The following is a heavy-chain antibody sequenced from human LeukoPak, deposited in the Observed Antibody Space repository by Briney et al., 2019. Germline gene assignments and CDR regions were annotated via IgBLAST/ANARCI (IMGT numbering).Heavy chain of an antibody. D-gene: IGHD3-22*01. V-gene: IGHV4-61*01. CDR1: GYSISSGYY. CDR3: ARQYYYDSSGYALLFDY. J-gene: IGHJ4*02. CDR2: IYYSGST. Sequence: SETLSLTCAVSGYSISSGYYWSWIRQPPGKGLEWIGYIYYSGSTNYNPSLKSRVTISVDTSKNQFSLKLSSVTAADTAVYYCARQYYYDSSGYALLFDYWGQGTLVTVSS.